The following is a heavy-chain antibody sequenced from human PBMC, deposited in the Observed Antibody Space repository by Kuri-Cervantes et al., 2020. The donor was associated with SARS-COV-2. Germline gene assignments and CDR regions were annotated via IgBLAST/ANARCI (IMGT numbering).Heavy chain of an antibody. Sequence: SETLSLTCAVYGGSFSGYYWSWIRQPPGKGLEWIGEINHSGSTNYNPSLKSRVTVSVDTSKNQFSLKLSSVTAADTAVYYCARHPSSGWSYYFDYWGQGTRVTGAS. V-gene: IGHV4-34*01. D-gene: IGHD6-19*01. CDR3: ARHPSSGWSYYFDY. CDR1: GGSFSGYY. J-gene: IGHJ4*02. CDR2: INHSGST.